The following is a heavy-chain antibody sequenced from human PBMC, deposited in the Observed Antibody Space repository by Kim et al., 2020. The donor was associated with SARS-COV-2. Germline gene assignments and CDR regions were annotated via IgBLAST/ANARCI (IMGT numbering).Heavy chain of an antibody. J-gene: IGHJ6*02. V-gene: IGHV4-39*07. CDR1: GGSISSSSYY. D-gene: IGHD6-13*01. CDR2: IYYSGST. CDR3: ARDPRIAAAGPRGYYYYGMDV. Sequence: SETLSLTCTVSGGSISSSSYYWGWIRQPPGKGLEWIGSIYYSGSTYYNPSLKSRVTISVDTSKNQFSLKLSSVTAADTAVYYCARDPRIAAAGPRGYYYYGMDVWGQGTTVTVSS.